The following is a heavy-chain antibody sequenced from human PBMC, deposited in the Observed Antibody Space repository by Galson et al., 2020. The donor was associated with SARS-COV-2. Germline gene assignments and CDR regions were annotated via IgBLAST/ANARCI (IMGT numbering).Heavy chain of an antibody. D-gene: IGHD3-10*01. Sequence: SETLSLTCTVSGGSISSYYWSWIRQPAGKGLEWIRRIYTSGSTNYNPSFKSRVTMSVDTSKNQFSLKLSSVTAADTAVYYCARERGIWFGDSWWFDPWGQGTLVTVSS. CDR2: IYTSGST. V-gene: IGHV4-4*07. CDR3: ARERGIWFGDSWWFDP. J-gene: IGHJ5*02. CDR1: GGSISSYY.